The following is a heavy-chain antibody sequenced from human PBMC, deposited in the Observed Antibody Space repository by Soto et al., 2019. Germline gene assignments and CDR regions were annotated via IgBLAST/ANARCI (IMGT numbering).Heavy chain of an antibody. J-gene: IGHJ6*02. CDR1: GCAFNSYS. CDR3: AMVDNYVTPTPQDV. D-gene: IGHD3-16*01. Sequence: ASVQVSCKACGCAFNSYSFCWVRQDPGQGLEWRGWISPYSGNTHYASKVQGRLTMTTDTSTSTAYMDLGSLTSDDTAVYYCAMVDNYVTPTPQDVWGQGTTVTVSS. V-gene: IGHV1-18*04. CDR2: ISPYSGNT.